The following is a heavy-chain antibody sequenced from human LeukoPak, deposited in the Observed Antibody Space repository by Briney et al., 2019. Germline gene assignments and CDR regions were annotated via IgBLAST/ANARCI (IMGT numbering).Heavy chain of an antibody. J-gene: IGHJ3*02. V-gene: IGHV4-59*01. D-gene: IGHD3-3*01. CDR3: AREKLRFLEGAFDI. Sequence: SETLSLTCTVSGGSISSYYWSWIRQPPGKGLEWIGYIYYSGSTNYNPSLKSRVTIPVDTSKNQFSLKLSSVTAAATAVYYCAREKLRFLEGAFDIWGQGTMVTVSS. CDR1: GGSISSYY. CDR2: IYYSGST.